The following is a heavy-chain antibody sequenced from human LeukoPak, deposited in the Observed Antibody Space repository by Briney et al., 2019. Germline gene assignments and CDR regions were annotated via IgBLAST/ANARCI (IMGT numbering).Heavy chain of an antibody. J-gene: IGHJ4*02. D-gene: IGHD6-13*01. Sequence: PGGSLRLSCAASGFTLSTYWMHWVRQAPGKGLVWFACINSDGSRTTYADSVKGRFTISRDNAKNTLYLQMNTLRVEDTAVYYCARGSWSAADTNIDYWGQGTLVTVSS. CDR1: GFTLSTYW. CDR2: INSDGSRT. CDR3: ARGSWSAADTNIDY. V-gene: IGHV3-74*01.